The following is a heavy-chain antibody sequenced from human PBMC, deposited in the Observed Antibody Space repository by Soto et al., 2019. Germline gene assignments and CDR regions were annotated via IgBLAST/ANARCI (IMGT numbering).Heavy chain of an antibody. V-gene: IGHV1-46*01. CDR1: GYTFTSYY. CDR3: ARGGEEGDSYGHWFDP. J-gene: IGHJ5*02. D-gene: IGHD5-18*01. CDR2: INPSGGST. Sequence: GASVKVSCKASGYTFTSYYMHWVRQAPGQGLEWMGIINPSGGSTSYAQKFQGRVTMTRDTSTSTVYMELSSLRSEDTAVYYCARGGEEGDSYGHWFDPWGQGTLVTVSS.